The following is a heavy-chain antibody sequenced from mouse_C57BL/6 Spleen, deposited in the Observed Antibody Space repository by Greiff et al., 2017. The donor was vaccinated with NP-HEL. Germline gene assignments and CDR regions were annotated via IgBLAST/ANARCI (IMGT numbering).Heavy chain of an antibody. D-gene: IGHD2-3*01. J-gene: IGHJ4*01. CDR1: GYTFTDYY. CDR2: IGPGSGST. V-gene: IGHV1-77*01. CDR3: AGYDGYFGYAMDY. Sequence: QVQLKQSGAELVKPGASVKISCTASGYTFTDYYINWVKQRPGQGLEWIGKIGPGSGSTYYNEKFKGKVTLTADKSSSTAYMQLSSLTSEDSAVYFCAGYDGYFGYAMDYWGQGTSVTVSS.